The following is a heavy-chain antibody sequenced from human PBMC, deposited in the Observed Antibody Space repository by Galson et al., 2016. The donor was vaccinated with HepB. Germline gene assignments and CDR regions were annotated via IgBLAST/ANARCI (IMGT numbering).Heavy chain of an antibody. CDR3: ARVDGFGEPLYFDY. J-gene: IGHJ4*02. CDR1: GFIFSSYA. Sequence: SLRLSCAASGFIFSSYAMHWVRQAPGKGLEWVAVISYDGTNKYYADSVKGRFTISRDNSKNTLYLQMNSLRAEDTAVYYCARVDGFGEPLYFDYWGQGTLVTVSS. D-gene: IGHD3-10*01. CDR2: ISYDGTNK. V-gene: IGHV3-30*04.